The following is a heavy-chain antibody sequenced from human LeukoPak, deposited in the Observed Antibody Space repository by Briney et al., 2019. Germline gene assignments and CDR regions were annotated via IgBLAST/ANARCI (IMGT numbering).Heavy chain of an antibody. V-gene: IGHV4-39*07. Sequence: SETLSLTCTVSGGSICSSSYYWGWIRQPPGKGLEWIGSIYYSGSTYYNPSLKSRVTISVDTSKNQFSLRLSSVTAADTAVYYCARDTIRRYGSGSGGYWGQGTLVTVSS. CDR1: GGSICSSSYY. D-gene: IGHD3-10*01. J-gene: IGHJ4*02. CDR3: ARDTIRRYGSGSGGY. CDR2: IYYSGST.